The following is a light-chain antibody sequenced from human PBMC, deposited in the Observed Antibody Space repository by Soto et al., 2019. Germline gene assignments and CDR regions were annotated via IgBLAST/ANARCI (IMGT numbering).Light chain of an antibody. J-gene: IGLJ1*01. Sequence: QSALTQPASVSGSPGQSITISCTGTSSDVGGYNYVSWYQQHPGKAPKLMIFDVINRPSGVSNRFSGSKSGNTASLTISGLQDEDEADYYCNSYTSSNTYVFGTGTKLTVL. CDR2: DVI. CDR3: NSYTSSNTYV. CDR1: SSDVGGYNY. V-gene: IGLV2-14*03.